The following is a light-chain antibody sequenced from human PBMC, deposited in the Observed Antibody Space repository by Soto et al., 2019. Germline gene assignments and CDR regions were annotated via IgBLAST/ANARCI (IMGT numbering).Light chain of an antibody. V-gene: IGKV3-15*01. CDR1: QGSGGT. Sequence: EVVMTQAPATLSVAPGEGVTLSCRANQGSGGTLAWYQPKPGHTPRLLIYDTSTRATGVPARFSGSRSGPEFTLTINSLQSDDFAIYYCQPYSNWPLTFGGGTKVDIK. J-gene: IGKJ4*01. CDR3: QPYSNWPLT. CDR2: DTS.